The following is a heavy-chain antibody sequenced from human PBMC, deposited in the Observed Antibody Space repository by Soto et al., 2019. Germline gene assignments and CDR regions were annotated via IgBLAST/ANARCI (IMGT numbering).Heavy chain of an antibody. D-gene: IGHD2-2*01. Sequence: ASVKVSCKASGYTFTSYDINWVRQATGQGLEWMGGMNPNSGNTGYAQKFQGRVTMTRNTSISTAYMELSSLRSEDTAVYYCARGHRSLSTHYYYYYMDVWGKGTTVTVSS. V-gene: IGHV1-8*01. CDR1: GYTFTSYD. CDR3: ARGHRSLSTHYYYYYMDV. J-gene: IGHJ6*03. CDR2: MNPNSGNT.